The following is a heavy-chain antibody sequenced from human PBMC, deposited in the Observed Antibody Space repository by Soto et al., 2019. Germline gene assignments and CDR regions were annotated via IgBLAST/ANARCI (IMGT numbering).Heavy chain of an antibody. D-gene: IGHD3-22*01. Sequence: QVQLVESGGGVVQPGRSLRLSCATSGFTFSSYGMHWVRQAPGKGLEWVAVIWYDGSNKYYADSVKGRFTISRDNSKNTVYLQMNSLRAEDTAVYYCAREDYYYDSSGYSYYFDYWGQGTLVTVSS. J-gene: IGHJ4*02. V-gene: IGHV3-33*01. CDR1: GFTFSSYG. CDR2: IWYDGSNK. CDR3: AREDYYYDSSGYSYYFDY.